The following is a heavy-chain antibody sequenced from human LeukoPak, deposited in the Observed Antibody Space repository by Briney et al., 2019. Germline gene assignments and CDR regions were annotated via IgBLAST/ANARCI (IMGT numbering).Heavy chain of an antibody. V-gene: IGHV1-8*02. Sequence: GSSVKVSCKASGGTFSSYAISWVRQATGQGLEWMGWMSPNSGNTGYPQKFQGRVTMTRNTSISTAYMEVSSLRYEDTAVYYCTSARVGPFDYWGQGTLVTVSS. D-gene: IGHD3-10*01. CDR3: TSARVGPFDY. CDR1: GGTFSSYA. CDR2: MSPNSGNT. J-gene: IGHJ4*02.